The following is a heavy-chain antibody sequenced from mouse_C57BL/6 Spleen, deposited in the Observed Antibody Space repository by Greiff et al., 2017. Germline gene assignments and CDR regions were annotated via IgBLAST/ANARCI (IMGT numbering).Heavy chain of an antibody. V-gene: IGHV7-3*01. J-gene: IGHJ1*03. CDR3: ARLITTVPFDV. D-gene: IGHD1-1*01. CDR1: GFTFTDYY. CDR2: IRNKANGYTT. Sequence: EVMLVESGGGLVQPGGSLSLSCAASGFTFTDYYMSWVRQPPGKALEWLGFIRNKANGYTTEYSASVKGRFTISRDNSQSILYLQMNALRAEDSATYYCARLITTVPFDVWGTGTTVTVSS.